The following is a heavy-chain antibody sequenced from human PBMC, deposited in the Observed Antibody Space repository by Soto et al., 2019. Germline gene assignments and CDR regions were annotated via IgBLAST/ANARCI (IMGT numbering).Heavy chain of an antibody. CDR3: ARHAAAAGTFKTRMKYYFDY. Sequence: PSETLSLTCTVSGGSISSSSYYWGWIRQPPGKGLEWIGSIYYSGSTYYNPSLKSRVTISVDTSKNQFSLKLSSVTAADTAVYYCARHAAAAGTFKTRMKYYFDYWGQGTLVTVSS. CDR1: GGSISSSSYY. CDR2: IYYSGST. J-gene: IGHJ4*02. D-gene: IGHD6-13*01. V-gene: IGHV4-39*01.